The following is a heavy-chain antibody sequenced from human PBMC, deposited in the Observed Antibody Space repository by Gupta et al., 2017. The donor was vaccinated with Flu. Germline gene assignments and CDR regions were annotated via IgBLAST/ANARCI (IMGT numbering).Heavy chain of an antibody. CDR3: ARPPRNFRAFDM. CDR1: GFPFRNYE. V-gene: IGHV3-48*03. Sequence: EGRLVESGGGLLQPGGSLRLSCAASGFPFRNYEMNWVRQAPGRGLEWVAFISSSGSSKSYSDSAKGRFTVSRDNSKSSLYLKMYSLRVEDTAIYYCARPPRNFRAFDMWGQGTMVIVSS. CDR2: ISSSGSSK. D-gene: IGHD2/OR15-2a*01. J-gene: IGHJ3*02.